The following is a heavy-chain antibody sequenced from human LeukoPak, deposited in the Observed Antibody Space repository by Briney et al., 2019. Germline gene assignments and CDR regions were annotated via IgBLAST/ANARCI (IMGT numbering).Heavy chain of an antibody. CDR2: ISGSGGST. CDR3: ANPLEYCTNGVCYRDY. V-gene: IGHV3-23*01. D-gene: IGHD2-8*01. Sequence: GGSLRLSCAASGFTFSSYAMGWVRQAPGKGLEWVSAISGSGGSTYYADSVKGRFTISRDNSKNTLYLQMNSLRAEDTAVYYCANPLEYCTNGVCYRDYWGQGTLVTVSS. CDR1: GFTFSSYA. J-gene: IGHJ4*02.